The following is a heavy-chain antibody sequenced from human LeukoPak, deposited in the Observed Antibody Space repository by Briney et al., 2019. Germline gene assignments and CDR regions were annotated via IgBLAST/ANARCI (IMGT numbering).Heavy chain of an antibody. J-gene: IGHJ4*02. CDR1: GFTFSSYA. CDR2: ISSSSSYI. CDR3: ARDGSGSPDY. Sequence: GGSLRLSCAASGFTFSSYAMSWVRQAPGKGLEWVSSISSSSSYIYYADSVKGRFTISRDNAKNSLYLQMNSLRAEDTAVYYCARDGSGSPDYWGQGTLVTVSS. V-gene: IGHV3-21*01. D-gene: IGHD1-26*01.